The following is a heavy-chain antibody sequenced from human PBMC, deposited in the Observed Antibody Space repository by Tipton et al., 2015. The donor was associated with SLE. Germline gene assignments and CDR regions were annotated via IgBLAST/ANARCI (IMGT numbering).Heavy chain of an antibody. CDR1: GGSISSHY. J-gene: IGHJ3*02. CDR3: ARVAYYDILTGYPDAFDI. D-gene: IGHD3-9*01. CDR2: IYYSGST. V-gene: IGHV4-59*11. Sequence: TRSLTCTVSGGSISSHYWSWIRQPPGKGLEWIGYIYYSGSTNYNPSLKSRVTISVDTSKNQFSLKLSSVTAADTAVYYCARVAYYDILTGYPDAFDIWGQGTMVTVSS.